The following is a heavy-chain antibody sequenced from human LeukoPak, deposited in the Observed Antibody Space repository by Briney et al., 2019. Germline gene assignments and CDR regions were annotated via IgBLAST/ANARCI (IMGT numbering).Heavy chain of an antibody. Sequence: SQTLSLTCAISGDSVSSNTAAWNWIRQSPSRGLEWLGRTFHRSKWYNDYAVSVKSRITIKPDTSKNQFSLQLNSVTPEDTALYYRAREFTIIAGIINPFDYWGQGALVTVSS. D-gene: IGHD3-10*01. CDR3: AREFTIIAGIINPFDY. J-gene: IGHJ4*02. CDR1: GDSVSSNTAA. CDR2: TFHRSKWYN. V-gene: IGHV6-1*01.